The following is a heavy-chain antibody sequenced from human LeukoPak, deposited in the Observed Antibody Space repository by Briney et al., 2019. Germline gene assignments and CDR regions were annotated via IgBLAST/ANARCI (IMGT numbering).Heavy chain of an antibody. CDR2: IYDSGTT. CDR3: ARMWLHRAVFDP. D-gene: IGHD5-12*01. CDR1: GGSMHGYY. J-gene: IGHJ5*02. V-gene: IGHV4-59*01. Sequence: SETLSLTCAVSGGSMHGYYWSWLRQPPGKGLEWIGYIYDSGTTNYNRSLQRRATISIDMSGNQFSLDLSSVTAADTAVYYCARMWLHRAVFDPWGQGTLVSVSS.